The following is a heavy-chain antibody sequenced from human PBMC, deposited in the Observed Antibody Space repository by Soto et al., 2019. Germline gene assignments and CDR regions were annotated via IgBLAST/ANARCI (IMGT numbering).Heavy chain of an antibody. CDR1: GGSISSYY. CDR3: ARQQPEAYRTQYSSGWYSFWFDP. V-gene: IGHV4-59*01. CDR2: IYYSGST. J-gene: IGHJ5*02. D-gene: IGHD6-19*01. Sequence: SETLSLTCTVSGGSISSYYWSWIRQPPGKGLEWIGYIYYSGSTNYNPSLKSRVTISVDTSKNQFSLKLSSVTAADTAVYYCARQQPEAYRTQYSSGWYSFWFDPWGQGTLVTVSS.